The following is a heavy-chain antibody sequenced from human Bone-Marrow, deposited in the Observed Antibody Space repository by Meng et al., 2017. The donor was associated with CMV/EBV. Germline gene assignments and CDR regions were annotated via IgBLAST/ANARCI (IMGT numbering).Heavy chain of an antibody. J-gene: IGHJ6*02. Sequence: ASVKVSCKASGYTFTAYYIHWVRQAPGQGLEWMGWINANSGASYNAQQFQGRVTMTRDTSISTAYLEVSWLRSDDRAVYYCARDSGRLYGDYFYYYYSMDVWGPGTTVTVSS. D-gene: IGHD4-17*01. CDR2: INANSGAS. V-gene: IGHV1-2*02. CDR1: GYTFTAYY. CDR3: ARDSGRLYGDYFYYYYSMDV.